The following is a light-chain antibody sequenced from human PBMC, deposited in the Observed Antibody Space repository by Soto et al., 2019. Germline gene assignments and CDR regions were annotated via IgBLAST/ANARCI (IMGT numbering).Light chain of an antibody. CDR3: QQRSNWPPLT. Sequence: EIVLTQSPATLSLSPGERATLSCRASQSVNSYLAWYQQKPGQAHRLLLYDASTRATGIPARFSGSGSGTDFTLTISSLEPEDFAVYYCQQRSNWPPLTFGGGTKVEIK. CDR1: QSVNSY. CDR2: DAS. V-gene: IGKV3-11*01. J-gene: IGKJ4*01.